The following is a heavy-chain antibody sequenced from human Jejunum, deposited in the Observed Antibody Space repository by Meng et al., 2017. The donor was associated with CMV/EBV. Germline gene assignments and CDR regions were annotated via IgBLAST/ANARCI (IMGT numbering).Heavy chain of an antibody. D-gene: IGHD6-13*01. V-gene: IGHV3-7*01. J-gene: IGHJ5*01. CDR2: IKQDGSAI. Sequence: CAASGFTFSSNWMSWVRQAPGKGLEWVANIKQDGSAIHYVDSVKGRFTISRDNAKNSLYLQMTSLTGEDTAVYYCATSNAAAGNSWGHGTLVTVSS. CDR3: ATSNAAAGNS. CDR1: GFTFSSNW.